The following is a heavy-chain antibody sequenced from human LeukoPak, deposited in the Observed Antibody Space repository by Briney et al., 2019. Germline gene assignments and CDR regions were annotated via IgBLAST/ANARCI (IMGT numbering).Heavy chain of an antibody. Sequence: PGRSLRLSCAASGFTFSNYAMHWVRQAPGKGLEWLAVISFDGNNEYYADSVKGRFTISRDNSKNTLYLQMNSLRGEDAAVYYCANLDGDYYSDYGMDVWGQGTTATVSS. CDR1: GFTFSNYA. V-gene: IGHV3-30-3*01. CDR3: ANLDGDYYSDYGMDV. CDR2: ISFDGNNE. D-gene: IGHD4-17*01. J-gene: IGHJ6*02.